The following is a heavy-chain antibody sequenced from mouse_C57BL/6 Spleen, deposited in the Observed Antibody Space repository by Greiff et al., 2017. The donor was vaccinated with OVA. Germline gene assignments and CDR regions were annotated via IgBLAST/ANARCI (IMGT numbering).Heavy chain of an antibody. CDR1: GYTFTSYW. Sequence: QVQLKQPGAELVKPGASVKLSCKASGYTFTSYWMHWVKQRPGQGLEWIGMIHPNSGSTKYNEKFKSKATLTVDKSSSTAYMQLSSLTSEDSAVYYCARFEVITPYFDYWGQGTTLTVSS. CDR3: ARFEVITPYFDY. CDR2: IHPNSGST. J-gene: IGHJ2*01. V-gene: IGHV1-64*01. D-gene: IGHD2-4*01.